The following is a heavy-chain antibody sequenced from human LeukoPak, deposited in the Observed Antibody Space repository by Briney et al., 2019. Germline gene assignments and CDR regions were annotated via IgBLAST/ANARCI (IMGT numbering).Heavy chain of an antibody. CDR2: INPNSGAT. D-gene: IGHD3-10*01. CDR1: GYSFTEYY. Sequence: GASVKVSCKASGYSFTEYYMYWVRQAPGQGLECMGWINPNSGATRSAQTFQGRVSMTRDTSMRTAYMELISLRPDDTAVYYSARGEGGYFGSGSLVYWGQGTPVTVSS. J-gene: IGHJ4*02. V-gene: IGHV1-2*02. CDR3: ARGEGGYFGSGSLVY.